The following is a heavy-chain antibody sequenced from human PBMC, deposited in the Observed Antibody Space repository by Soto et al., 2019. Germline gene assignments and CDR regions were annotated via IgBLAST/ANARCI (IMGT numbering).Heavy chain of an antibody. D-gene: IGHD2-21*02. CDR1: GGSISSGGYY. CDR2: IYYSGST. J-gene: IGHJ6*02. CDR3: ARVCGGDCRHGMDV. V-gene: IGHV4-31*03. Sequence: QVQLQESGPGLVKPSQTLSLTCTVSGGSISSGGYYWSWIRQHPGKGLEWIGYIYYSGSTYYNPSLKSRVTISVDTSKNQFSLRLSSVTAAATAVYYCARVCGGDCRHGMDVWGQGTTVTVSS.